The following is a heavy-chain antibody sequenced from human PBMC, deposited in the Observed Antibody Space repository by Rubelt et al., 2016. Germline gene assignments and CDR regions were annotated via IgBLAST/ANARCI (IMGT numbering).Heavy chain of an antibody. CDR3: ARGVAVAGTAVVGVLIDY. D-gene: IGHD6-19*01. Sequence: QVQLQQWGAGLLKPSETLSLTCAVYGGSFSGYYWSWIRQHPGKGLEWIGYIYYSGSTYYNPFLKCRVSILVDKSKNQFSRKLSSVTAADTAVYYCARGVAVAGTAVVGVLIDYWGQGTLVTVSS. J-gene: IGHJ4*02. CDR2: IYYSGST. CDR1: GGSFSGYY. V-gene: IGHV4-34*01.